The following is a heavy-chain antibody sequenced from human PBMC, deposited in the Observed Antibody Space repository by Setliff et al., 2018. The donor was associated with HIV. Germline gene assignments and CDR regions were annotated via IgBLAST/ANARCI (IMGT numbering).Heavy chain of an antibody. CDR1: GDSITNDDYY. Sequence: SETLSLTCTVSGDSITNDDYYWGWIRQPTGKGLEWIAIIHDNGRNYYDPYLKSRVTIFVDTSKTQFYLKLISVTASDTAVYYCARYTSKVDWFDPWGQGTLVTVSS. CDR2: IHDNGRN. J-gene: IGHJ5*02. D-gene: IGHD2-2*02. CDR3: ARYTSKVDWFDP. V-gene: IGHV4-39*01.